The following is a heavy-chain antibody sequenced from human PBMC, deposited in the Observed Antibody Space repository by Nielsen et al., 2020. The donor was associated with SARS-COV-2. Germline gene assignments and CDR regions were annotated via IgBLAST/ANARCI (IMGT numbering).Heavy chain of an antibody. J-gene: IGHJ5*02. D-gene: IGHD3-3*01. CDR3: ARQNFGVVIIGNWFDP. V-gene: IGHV4-61*01. CDR1: GGSVSSGSYY. Sequence: SETLSLTCTVSGGSVSSGSYYWSWIRQPPGKGLEWIGYIYYSGSTNYNPSLKSRVTISVDTSKNQFSLKLSSVTAADTAVYYCARQNFGVVIIGNWFDPWGQGTLVTVSS. CDR2: IYYSGST.